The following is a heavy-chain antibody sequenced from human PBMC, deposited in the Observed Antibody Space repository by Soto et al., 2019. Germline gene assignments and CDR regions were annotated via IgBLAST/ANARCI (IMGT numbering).Heavy chain of an antibody. CDR2: MNPGSGDT. CDR3: ARMATFGSLNWCDP. J-gene: IGHJ5*02. D-gene: IGHD3-16*01. V-gene: IGHV1-8*01. CDR1: GYSFTNND. Sequence: ASVKVSCKASGYSFTNNDVSWVRQATGQGLEWMGWMNPGSGDTGYAQKFQGRVTMTRDISIATAYMELSSLRSDDTAIYYCARMATFGSLNWCDPWGQGTLVTVSS.